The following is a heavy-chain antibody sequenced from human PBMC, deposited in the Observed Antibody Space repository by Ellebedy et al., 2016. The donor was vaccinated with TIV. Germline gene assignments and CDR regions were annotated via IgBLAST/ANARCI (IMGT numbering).Heavy chain of an antibody. J-gene: IGHJ2*01. CDR1: GFTFSNYG. CDR2: IGQDGSEK. Sequence: PGGSLRLSCEASGFTFSNYGMHWVRQAPGKGLEWVASIGQDGSEKFFVDSVKGRFATSRDNAKKMLYLQLSGLRAEDTALYYCARGRSSNGYFDLWGRGTLVIVSS. D-gene: IGHD2-8*01. CDR3: ARGRSSNGYFDL. V-gene: IGHV3-7*03.